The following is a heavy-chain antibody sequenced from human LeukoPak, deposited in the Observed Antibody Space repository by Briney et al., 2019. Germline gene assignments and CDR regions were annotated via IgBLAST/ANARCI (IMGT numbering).Heavy chain of an antibody. Sequence: ASVKVSCKASGYTFTGYYMHWVRQAPGQGLEWMGRINPNSGGTNYAQKFQGRVTMTRDTSISTAYMELCRLRSDDTAVYYCARDLSSGQFDPWGQGTLVTVSS. D-gene: IGHD6-19*01. CDR2: INPNSGGT. CDR1: GYTFTGYY. V-gene: IGHV1-2*06. J-gene: IGHJ5*02. CDR3: ARDLSSGQFDP.